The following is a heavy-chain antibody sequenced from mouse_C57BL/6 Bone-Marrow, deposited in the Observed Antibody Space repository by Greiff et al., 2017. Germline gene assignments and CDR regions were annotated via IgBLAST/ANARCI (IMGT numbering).Heavy chain of an antibody. CDR2: IDPNSGGT. Sequence: VQLQESGAELVKPGASVKLSCTASGYTFTSYWMHWVKQRPGRGLEWIGRIDPNSGGTKYNEKFQSKATLTVDKPASTAYMQLSSLTSEDSAVYYCARIDYYGSSYAMDYWGQGTSVTVSS. CDR3: ARIDYYGSSYAMDY. V-gene: IGHV1-72*01. J-gene: IGHJ4*01. CDR1: GYTFTSYW. D-gene: IGHD1-1*01.